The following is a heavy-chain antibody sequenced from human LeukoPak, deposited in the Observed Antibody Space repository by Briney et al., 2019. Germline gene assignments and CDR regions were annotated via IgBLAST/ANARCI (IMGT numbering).Heavy chain of an antibody. CDR2: NSSSSSYI. D-gene: IGHD5-18*01. J-gene: IGHJ4*02. V-gene: IGHV3-21*01. CDR3: AREGYSYGQSPYFDY. Sequence: PGGSLRLSCAASGFTFSSYSMNWVRQAPGKGLEWVSSNSSSSSYIYYADSVKGRFTISRDNAKNSLYLQMNSLRAEDTAVYYCAREGYSYGQSPYFDYWGQGTLVTVSS. CDR1: GFTFSSYS.